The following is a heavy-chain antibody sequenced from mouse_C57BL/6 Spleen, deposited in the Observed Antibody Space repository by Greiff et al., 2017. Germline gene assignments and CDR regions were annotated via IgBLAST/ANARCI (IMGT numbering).Heavy chain of an antibody. CDR3: ARHGNYVLYYAMDY. D-gene: IGHD2-1*01. Sequence: QVQLQQSGPELVKPGASVKISCKASGYAFSSSWMNWVKQRPGKGLEWIGRIYPGDGDTNYNGKFKGKATLTADKSSSTAYMQLSSLTSEDSAVYFCARHGNYVLYYAMDYWGQGTSVTVSS. J-gene: IGHJ4*01. V-gene: IGHV1-82*01. CDR2: IYPGDGDT. CDR1: GYAFSSSW.